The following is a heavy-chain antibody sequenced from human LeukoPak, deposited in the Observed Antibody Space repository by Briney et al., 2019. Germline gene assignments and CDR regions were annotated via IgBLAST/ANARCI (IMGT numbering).Heavy chain of an antibody. D-gene: IGHD1-1*01. CDR1: GFTFSSYS. Sequence: PGGSLRLSCAASGFTFSSYSMNWVRQAPGKGLEWVSSISSSSSYIYYADSVKGRFTTSRDNSKNTLFLQMNSLRAEDTAVYYCARAVAGTEGWFNSWGQGTLVTVSS. CDR2: ISSSSSYI. CDR3: ARAVAGTEGWFNS. V-gene: IGHV3-21*04. J-gene: IGHJ5*01.